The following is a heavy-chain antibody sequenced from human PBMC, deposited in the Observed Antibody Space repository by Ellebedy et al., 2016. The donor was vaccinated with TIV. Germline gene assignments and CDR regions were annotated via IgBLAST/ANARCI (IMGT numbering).Heavy chain of an antibody. D-gene: IGHD2-2*01. V-gene: IGHV1-8*01. CDR3: ARSKFGIIPAAHFDY. CDR2: MHPHSENT. Sequence: AASVKVSCKASGYTFSSSDINWVRQATGQGLEWMGWMHPHSENTGYAQKFQGRVTMTRNTSISTAYMELSILQSEDTAVYYCARSKFGIIPAAHFDYWGQGTLVTVSS. J-gene: IGHJ4*02. CDR1: GYTFSSSD.